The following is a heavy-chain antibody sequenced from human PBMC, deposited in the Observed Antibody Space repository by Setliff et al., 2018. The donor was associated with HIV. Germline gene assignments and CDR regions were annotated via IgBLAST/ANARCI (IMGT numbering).Heavy chain of an antibody. CDR1: GDKFPNYY. J-gene: IGHJ6*02. D-gene: IGHD3-9*01. CDR3: TKGGGLNFRWHDWFVKI. Sequence: GESLKISCKDSGDKFPNYYLGWMRQMPGKGLEWIGVIYPSDSDTRISLSFRGQVTISADKSISTAYLQLNSLRASDTAIYYCTKGGGLNFRWHDWFVKIWGQGTPVTVSS. CDR2: IYPSDSDT. V-gene: IGHV5-51*01.